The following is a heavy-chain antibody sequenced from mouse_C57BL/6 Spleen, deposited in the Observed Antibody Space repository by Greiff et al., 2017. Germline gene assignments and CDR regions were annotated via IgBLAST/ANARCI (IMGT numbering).Heavy chain of an antibody. V-gene: IGHV5-16*01. CDR2: INYDGSST. D-gene: IGHD2-2*01. CDR3: ARDHGYNYFDY. CDR1: GFTFSDYY. J-gene: IGHJ2*01. Sequence: EVKLVESEGGLVQPGSSMKLSCTASGFTFSDYYMAWVRQVPEKGLEWVANINYDGSSTYYLDSLKSRFIISRDNAKNILYLQMSSLKSEDTATYYCARDHGYNYFDYWGQGTTLTVSS.